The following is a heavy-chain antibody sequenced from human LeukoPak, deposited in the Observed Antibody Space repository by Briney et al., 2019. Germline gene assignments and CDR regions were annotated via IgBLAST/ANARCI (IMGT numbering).Heavy chain of an antibody. CDR2: MNPNSGNT. J-gene: IGHJ5*02. CDR3: ARDSSGWYHWFDP. Sequence: GGSVKVSCKASEYTFTGYYMHWVRQAPGQGLEWMGWMNPNSGNTGYAQKFQGRVTITRNTSISTAYMELSSLRSEDTAVYYCARDSSGWYHWFDPWGQGTLVTVSS. CDR1: EYTFTGYY. D-gene: IGHD6-19*01. V-gene: IGHV1-8*03.